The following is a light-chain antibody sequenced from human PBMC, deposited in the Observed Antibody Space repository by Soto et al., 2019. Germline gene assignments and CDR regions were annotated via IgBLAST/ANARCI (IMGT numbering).Light chain of an antibody. CDR2: DAS. Sequence: DIQMTQSPSSLSASVGDRVTITCQASQDISNYLNWYQHKPGKAPKLLIYDASNLETGGPSRFSGSGSGTDFTFTISNLQPEDIATYYCQHFDNLPSITFGQGTRLEIK. J-gene: IGKJ5*01. CDR3: QHFDNLPSIT. CDR1: QDISNY. V-gene: IGKV1-33*01.